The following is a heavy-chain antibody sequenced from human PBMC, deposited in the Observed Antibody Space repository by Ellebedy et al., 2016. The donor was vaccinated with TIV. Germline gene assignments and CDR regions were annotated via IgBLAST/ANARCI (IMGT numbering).Heavy chain of an antibody. CDR1: GGSINGYY. D-gene: IGHD3-16*01. V-gene: IGHV4-59*13. Sequence: SETLSLXXTVSGGSINGYYWSWIRQPPGKVLEWIGYIYYSGSTNYNPSLKSRVTMSVDTSKNQFSLKLSSVTAADTAVYYCARDGGGGNPFDYWGQGTRVTVSS. CDR3: ARDGGGGNPFDY. J-gene: IGHJ4*02. CDR2: IYYSGST.